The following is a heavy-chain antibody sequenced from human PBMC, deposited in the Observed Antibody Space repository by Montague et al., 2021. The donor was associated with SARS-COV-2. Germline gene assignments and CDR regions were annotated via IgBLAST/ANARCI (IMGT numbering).Heavy chain of an antibody. V-gene: IGHV3-21*01. Sequence: SLRLSCAASGFTFSSYSMHWVRQAPGKGLEWVSSISSSSSNIYYADSVKGRFTISRDNAKNSLYLQMNSLRAEDTAVYYCAGPNGVGDLYVYVDHWGRGTLVTVSS. J-gene: IGHJ2*01. CDR2: ISSSSSNI. CDR3: AGPNGVGDLYVYVDH. D-gene: IGHD2-8*01. CDR1: GFTFSSYS.